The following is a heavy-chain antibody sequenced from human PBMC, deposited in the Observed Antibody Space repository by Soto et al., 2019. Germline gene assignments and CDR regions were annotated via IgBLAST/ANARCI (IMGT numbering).Heavy chain of an antibody. V-gene: IGHV4-59*01. CDR3: ARSLYSGSYTNWFDP. J-gene: IGHJ5*02. Sequence: SETLSLTFTVSGGSISSYYWSWIRQPPGKGLEYIGYIYYSGSTNYNPSLKSRVTISVDTSKKQFSLKLSSVTAADTAVYYCARSLYSGSYTNWFDPWGQGTLVTVS. CDR2: IYYSGST. D-gene: IGHD1-26*01. CDR1: GGSISSYY.